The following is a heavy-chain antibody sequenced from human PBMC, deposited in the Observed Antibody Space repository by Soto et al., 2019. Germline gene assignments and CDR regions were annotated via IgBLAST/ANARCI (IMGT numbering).Heavy chain of an antibody. D-gene: IGHD6-19*01. CDR3: ARAVAGPEDAFDI. J-gene: IGHJ3*02. CDR2: IYPGDSDI. CDR1: GYSFISYW. V-gene: IGHV5-51*03. Sequence: EVQLVQSAAEVRKPGESLKISCKGSGYSFISYWIGWVRQMPGKGLEWKGIIYPGDSDIRYSPSFQGQVIISADKSISTAYLQWSSLKASDTAVYYCARAVAGPEDAFDIWGQGTMVTVSS.